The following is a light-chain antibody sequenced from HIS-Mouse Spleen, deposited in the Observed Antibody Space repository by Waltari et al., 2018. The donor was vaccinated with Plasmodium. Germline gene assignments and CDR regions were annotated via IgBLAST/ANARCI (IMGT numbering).Light chain of an antibody. CDR2: GAS. J-gene: IGKJ4*01. Sequence: EIVLTQSPGTLSLSPGESATLSCRASQSVSSSYLAWYQQKPGQAPRLLIYGASSRATGIPDRFSGSGSGTDFTLTISRLEPEDFAVYYCQQFNSYPLTFGGGTKVEIK. CDR3: QQFNSYPLT. CDR1: QSVSSSY. V-gene: IGKV3-20*01.